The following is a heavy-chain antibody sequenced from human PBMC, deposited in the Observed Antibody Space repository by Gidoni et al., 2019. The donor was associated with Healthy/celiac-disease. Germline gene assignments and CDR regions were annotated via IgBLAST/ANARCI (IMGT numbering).Heavy chain of an antibody. D-gene: IGHD3-10*01. V-gene: IGHV3-23*01. CDR2: ISGSGGST. CDR3: ARAKRDYGSGSYYNGY. J-gene: IGHJ4*02. Sequence: EVQLLESGGGLVQPGWSMRLSGAASGFTFSGEAMSWVRQAPGKGLEWVSAISGSGGSTYYADSVKGRFTISRDNSKNTLYLQMNSLRAEDTAVYYCARAKRDYGSGSYYNGYWGQGTLVTVSS. CDR1: GFTFSGEA.